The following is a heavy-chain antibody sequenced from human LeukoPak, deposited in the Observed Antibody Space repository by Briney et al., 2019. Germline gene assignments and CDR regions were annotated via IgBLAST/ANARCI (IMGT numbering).Heavy chain of an antibody. Sequence: ASVKVSCKASGYTFTGYYMHWVRQAPGQGLEWMGWISAYNGNTNYAQKLQGRVTMTTDTSTSTAYMELRSLRSDDTAVYYCARDGVAAAASDYWGQGTLVTVSS. CDR3: ARDGVAAAASDY. V-gene: IGHV1-18*04. CDR1: GYTFTGYY. CDR2: ISAYNGNT. J-gene: IGHJ4*02. D-gene: IGHD6-13*01.